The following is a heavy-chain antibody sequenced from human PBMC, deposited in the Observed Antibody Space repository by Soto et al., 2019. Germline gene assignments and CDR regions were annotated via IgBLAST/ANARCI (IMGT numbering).Heavy chain of an antibody. CDR2: IYHSGST. V-gene: IGHV4-4*02. Sequence: SETLSLTCAVSGGSIGSSNWWSWVRQPPGKGLEWIGEIYHSGSTNYNPSLKSRVTISVDKSKNQFSLKLSSVTAADTAVYYCARAASTGYFSGGICYPDLDDYYYGMDVWGQGTTVTVSS. CDR1: GGSIGSSNW. CDR3: ARAASTGYFSGGICYPDLDDYYYGMDV. D-gene: IGHD2-15*01. J-gene: IGHJ6*02.